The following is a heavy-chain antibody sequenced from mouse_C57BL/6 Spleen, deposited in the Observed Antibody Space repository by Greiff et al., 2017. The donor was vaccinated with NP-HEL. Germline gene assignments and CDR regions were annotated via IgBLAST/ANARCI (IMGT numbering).Heavy chain of an antibody. CDR2: INPNNGGT. Sequence: EVQLQQPGPELVKPGASVKISCKASGYTFTDYYMNWVKQSHGKSLEWIGDINPNNGGTSYNQKFKGKATLTVDKSSSTAYMELRSLTSEDSAVYYCAIPYDYDVDYAMDYWGQGTSVTVSS. CDR3: AIPYDYDVDYAMDY. D-gene: IGHD2-4*01. J-gene: IGHJ4*01. CDR1: GYTFTDYY. V-gene: IGHV1-26*01.